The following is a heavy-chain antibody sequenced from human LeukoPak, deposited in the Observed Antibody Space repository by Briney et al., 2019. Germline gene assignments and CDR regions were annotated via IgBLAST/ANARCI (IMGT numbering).Heavy chain of an antibody. CDR1: GGSFSGYY. J-gene: IGHJ4*02. D-gene: IGHD2-2*01. CDR3: ARGQGYCSSTSCPAFDY. Sequence: PSETLSLTCAVYGGSFSGYYWSWIRQPPGKGLEWIGEINHSGSTNYNPSLESRVTISVDTSKNQFSLKLSSVTAADTAVYYCARGQGYCSSTSCPAFDYWGQGTLVTVSS. V-gene: IGHV4-34*01. CDR2: INHSGST.